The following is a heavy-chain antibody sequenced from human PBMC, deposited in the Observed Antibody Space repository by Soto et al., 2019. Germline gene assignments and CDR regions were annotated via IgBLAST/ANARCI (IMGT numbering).Heavy chain of an antibody. J-gene: IGHJ5*02. CDR1: GGTFSSYA. CDR3: RVGAARQAERSYNWFDP. CDR2: IIPIFGTA. Sequence: QVQLVQSGAEVKKPGSSVKVSCKASGGTFSSYAISWVRQAPGQGLEWMGGIIPIFGTANYAQKFQGRVTISGDDSTSTASMELSSLRSEDTAVYYCRVGAARQAERSYNWFDPGGQGTLVTVSS. D-gene: IGHD6-6*01. V-gene: IGHV1-69*01.